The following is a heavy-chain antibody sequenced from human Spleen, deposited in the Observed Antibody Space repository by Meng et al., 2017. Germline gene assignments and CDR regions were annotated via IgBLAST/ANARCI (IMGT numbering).Heavy chain of an antibody. V-gene: IGHV1-2*06. CDR3: ARDEDISAAGYLLGDF. CDR2: IDPKSDNT. D-gene: IGHD6-13*01. CDR1: GYTFTSYG. Sequence: QVPLGQFGVEVKKPGASVKVSCKASGYTFTSYGISWVRQAPGQGLEWMGRIDPKSDNTHYAQKFQGRVTMTRDTSISTAYMELSGLRSDDTAVYYCARDEDISAAGYLLGDFWGQGTLVTVSS. J-gene: IGHJ4*02.